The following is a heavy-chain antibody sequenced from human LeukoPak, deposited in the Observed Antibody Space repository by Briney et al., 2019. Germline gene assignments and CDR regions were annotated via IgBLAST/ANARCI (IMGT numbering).Heavy chain of an antibody. Sequence: SVKGSCKASGGTFSNYAINWVRQAPGQGLEWMGGITPIFGTANYAQRFQGRVTITADESTSTAYMELSSLRSEDTAVYYCARWAGYCSITNCYTAFDLWGQGTLVTVSS. CDR1: GGTFSNYA. CDR3: ARWAGYCSITNCYTAFDL. CDR2: ITPIFGTA. V-gene: IGHV1-69*01. D-gene: IGHD2-2*02. J-gene: IGHJ4*02.